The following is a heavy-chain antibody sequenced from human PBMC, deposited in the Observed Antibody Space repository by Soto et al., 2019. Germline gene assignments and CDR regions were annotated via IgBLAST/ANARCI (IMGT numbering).Heavy chain of an antibody. Sequence: SGPTLVNPTQTLTLTCTFSWFSLSTSGMCVSWIRQPPGKALEWLALIDWDDDKYYSTSLKTRLTISKDTSKNQVVLTMTNMDPVDTATYYCARIPIQLWPMGYYGMDVWGQGTTVTVSS. CDR3: ARIPIQLWPMGYYGMDV. V-gene: IGHV2-70*01. J-gene: IGHJ6*02. CDR1: WFSLSTSGMC. CDR2: IDWDDDK. D-gene: IGHD5-18*01.